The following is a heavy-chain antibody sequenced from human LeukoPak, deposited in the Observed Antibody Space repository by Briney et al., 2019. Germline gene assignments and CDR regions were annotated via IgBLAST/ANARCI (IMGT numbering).Heavy chain of an antibody. Sequence: PGGSLRLSCAASGFNFSNYAMTWVRQAPGKGLEWVSAVTGISSNTYYADSVKGRFTISRDNSKNMSYLEMNSLRVEDTAIYYCAKDYYGLLGYWGQGTLVTVSS. D-gene: IGHD3-10*01. CDR2: VTGISSNT. CDR1: GFNFSNYA. CDR3: AKDYYGLLGY. V-gene: IGHV3-23*01. J-gene: IGHJ4*02.